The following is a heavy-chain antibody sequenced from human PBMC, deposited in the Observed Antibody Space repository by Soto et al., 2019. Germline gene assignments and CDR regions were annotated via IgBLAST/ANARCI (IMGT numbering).Heavy chain of an antibody. CDR3: APIVGSSWYHYFDY. V-gene: IGHV2-70*01. Sequence: SGPTLVNPTQTLTLTCSFSGFSLSTSGMCVSWIRQPPGKALEGLALIDWDDDKYYSTSLQTRLTISQDPSKNQAVLTMPHMDPVDTATYYRAPIVGSSWYHYFDYWGQGTLVPVS. CDR1: GFSLSTSGMC. CDR2: IDWDDDK. D-gene: IGHD6-13*01. J-gene: IGHJ4*02.